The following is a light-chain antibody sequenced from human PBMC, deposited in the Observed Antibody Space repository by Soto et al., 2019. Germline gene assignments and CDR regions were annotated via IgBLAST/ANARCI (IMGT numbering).Light chain of an antibody. V-gene: IGLV2-23*01. CDR3: CSFAGSNTWV. Sequence: QSALTQVASVSGSPGQSITISCTGTNSDVGGYNLVSWYQQFPGEAPKLLIYEGAKRPSGVSHRFSGSKSGNTASLTISGLQAEDAAYYHCCSFAGSNTWVFGGGTKVTVL. CDR2: EGA. CDR1: NSDVGGYNL. J-gene: IGLJ3*02.